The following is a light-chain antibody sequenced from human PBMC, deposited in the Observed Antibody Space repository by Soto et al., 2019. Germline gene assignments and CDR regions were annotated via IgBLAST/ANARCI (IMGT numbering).Light chain of an antibody. CDR1: QSVSNN. J-gene: IGKJ4*01. V-gene: IGKV3-15*01. Sequence: EIVMTPSLDTLSVSPGERATXSCRASQSVSNNLAWYQQKPGQANRLIMYGASNRATGIPDRLSGRGSGTEFTLTISSLQSEDFAVYYCQEYNSWPLTFGGGTKLDVK. CDR2: GAS. CDR3: QEYNSWPLT.